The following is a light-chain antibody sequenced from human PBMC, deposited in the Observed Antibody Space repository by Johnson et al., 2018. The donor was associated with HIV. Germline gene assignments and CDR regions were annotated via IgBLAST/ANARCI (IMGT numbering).Light chain of an antibody. CDR1: ISNIESYF. Sequence: QSVLTQPPSVSAATGQRVNISCSGNISNIESYFVSWYQQLPGTAPKILIHENNKRPSGIPDRFSGSKSGTSATLGITGLQTGDEADYYCGTWDSSLNAFVFGAGTRVTVL. CDR2: ENN. J-gene: IGLJ1*01. CDR3: GTWDSSLNAFV. V-gene: IGLV1-51*02.